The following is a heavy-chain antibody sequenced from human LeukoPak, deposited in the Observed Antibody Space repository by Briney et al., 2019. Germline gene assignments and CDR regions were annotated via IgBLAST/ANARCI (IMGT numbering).Heavy chain of an antibody. D-gene: IGHD6-19*01. CDR2: IKQDGSEK. CDR3: AREASSGWSDY. Sequence: GGSLRLSCAASGFTFSSYWMSWVRQAPGKGLEWVANIKQDGSEKYYVDSVKGRFTISRDNAKNSLYLQLNSLRAEDTAVYYCAREASSGWSDYWGQGTLVTVSS. J-gene: IGHJ4*02. CDR1: GFTFSSYW. V-gene: IGHV3-7*03.